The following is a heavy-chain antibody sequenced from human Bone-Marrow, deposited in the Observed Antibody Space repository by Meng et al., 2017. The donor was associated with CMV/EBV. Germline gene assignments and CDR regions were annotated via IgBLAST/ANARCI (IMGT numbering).Heavy chain of an antibody. CDR3: TTDNQVLRFLEWLLWAGDY. CDR2: ISGGGGST. CDR1: GFTFSSYA. J-gene: IGHJ4*02. V-gene: IGHV3-23*01. D-gene: IGHD3-3*01. Sequence: GGSLRLSCAASGFTFSSYAMSWVRQAPGKGLEWVSAISGGGGSTYYADSVKGRFTISRDNSKNTLYLQMNSLKTEDTAVYYCTTDNQVLRFLEWLLWAGDYWGQGTLVTVSS.